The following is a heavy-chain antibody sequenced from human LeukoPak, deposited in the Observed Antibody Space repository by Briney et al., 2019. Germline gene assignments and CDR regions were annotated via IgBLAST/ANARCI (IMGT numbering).Heavy chain of an antibody. CDR2: IIPIFGTA. V-gene: IGHV1-69*05. Sequence: GASVTVSCKASGGTFSSYAISWVRQAPGQGLEWMGGIIPIFGTANYAQKFQGRVTITTDESTSTAYMELSSLRSEDTAVYYCASRSPTMIVEKGDYYYYYMDVWGKGTTVTVSS. CDR3: ASRSPTMIVEKGDYYYYYMDV. D-gene: IGHD3-22*01. CDR1: GGTFSSYA. J-gene: IGHJ6*03.